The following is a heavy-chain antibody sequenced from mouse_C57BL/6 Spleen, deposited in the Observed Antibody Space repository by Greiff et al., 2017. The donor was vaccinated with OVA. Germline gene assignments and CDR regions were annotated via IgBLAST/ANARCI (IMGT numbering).Heavy chain of an antibody. Sequence: EVKLQESGPGLVKPSQSLSLTCSVTGYSITSGYYWNWIRQFPGNQLEWMGYISYDGSNNYNPSLKNRISITRDTSKNKFFLKLNSVTTEDTATYYCVLYDYGGRYAMDYWGQGTSVTVSS. D-gene: IGHD2-4*01. CDR3: VLYDYGGRYAMDY. V-gene: IGHV3-6*01. J-gene: IGHJ4*01. CDR1: GYSITSGYY. CDR2: ISYDGSN.